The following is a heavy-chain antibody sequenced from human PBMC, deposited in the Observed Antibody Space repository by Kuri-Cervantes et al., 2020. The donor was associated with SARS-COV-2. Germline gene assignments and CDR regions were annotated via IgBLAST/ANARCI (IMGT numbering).Heavy chain of an antibody. V-gene: IGHV1-2*02. CDR1: GYSFIGYY. CDR2: INPNSGGT. D-gene: IGHD3-22*01. Sequence: ASVKDSCKASGYSFIGYYMHWLRQAPGQELEWMGWINPNSGGTNYAQKFQGRVTMTRDTSISTAYMELSRLRSDDTAVYYCATPSYYDSSGSYDDFDIWGQGTMVTVSS. CDR3: ATPSYYDSSGSYDDFDI. J-gene: IGHJ3*02.